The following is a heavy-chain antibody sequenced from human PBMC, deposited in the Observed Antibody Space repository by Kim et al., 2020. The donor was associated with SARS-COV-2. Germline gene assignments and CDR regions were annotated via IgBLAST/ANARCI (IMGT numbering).Heavy chain of an antibody. CDR2: LYSSGTP. V-gene: IGHV3-66*01. J-gene: IGHJ4*01. Sequence: GGSLRLSCAASGFSVGDIFMSWVRQAPGKGLEWVSVLYSSGTPFFADSVKGRFSISRDSSKNTLDLQMYNLRAEDTALYYFANWNLWPDYGDSFLDFWG. D-gene: IGHD4-17*01. CDR1: GFSVGDIF. CDR3: ANWNLWPDYGDSFLDF.